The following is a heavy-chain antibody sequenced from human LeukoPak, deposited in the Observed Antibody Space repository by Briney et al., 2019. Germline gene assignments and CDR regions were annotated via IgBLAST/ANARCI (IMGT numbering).Heavy chain of an antibody. CDR3: TKDRPNYYGSNGHYYKLNGDC. J-gene: IGHJ4*02. Sequence: PGGSLRLSCAASGFTLSSYAMSWVRQAPGKGLEWVSSITSSGAATYYADSVKGRFTISRDNSDNTLYLQMNSLRAEDTAVYYCTKDRPNYYGSNGHYYKLNGDCWGQGTLVTVSS. CDR1: GFTLSSYA. V-gene: IGHV3-23*01. D-gene: IGHD3-22*01. CDR2: ITSSGAAT.